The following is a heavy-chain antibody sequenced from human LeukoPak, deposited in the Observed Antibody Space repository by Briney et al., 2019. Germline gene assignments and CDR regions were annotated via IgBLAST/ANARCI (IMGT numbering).Heavy chain of an antibody. CDR2: IYTSGST. CDR3: ARVVWFGEFAIGRFDH. CDR1: GGSISSYY. Sequence: SETLSLTCTVSGGSISSYYWSWLRQPAGKGLEWIGRIYTSGSTNYNPSLTSGGTMSVDTSNNQFSLKLSSVTAADTAVYYCARVVWFGEFAIGRFDHWGQGTLVTVSS. V-gene: IGHV4-4*07. D-gene: IGHD3-10*01. J-gene: IGHJ5*02.